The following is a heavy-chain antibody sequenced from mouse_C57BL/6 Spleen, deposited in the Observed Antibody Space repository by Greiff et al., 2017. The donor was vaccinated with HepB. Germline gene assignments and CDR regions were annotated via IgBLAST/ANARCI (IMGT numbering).Heavy chain of an antibody. CDR2: ISSGSSTI. D-gene: IGHD2-2*01. CDR1: GFTFSDYG. CDR3: ARNGYGTFDY. Sequence: DVMLVESGGGLVKPGGSLKLSCAASGFTFSDYGMHWVRQAPEKGLEWVAYISSGSSTIYYADTVKGRFTISRDNAKNTLFLQMTSLRSEDTAMYYCARNGYGTFDYWGQGTTLTVSS. J-gene: IGHJ2*01. V-gene: IGHV5-17*01.